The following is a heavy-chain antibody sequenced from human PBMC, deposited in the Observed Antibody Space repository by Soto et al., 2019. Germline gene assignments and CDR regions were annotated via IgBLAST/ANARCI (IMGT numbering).Heavy chain of an antibody. Sequence: GGSLRLSCAASGFTFSNYGMHWVRQAPGKGLEWVAVISYDGSNIYYADSVNGRFTISRDNSRNTLYLQMSGLRAEDTAVYYCARDRRQLDRIYFYYGMDVWGQGTTVTVSS. V-gene: IGHV3-30*03. CDR3: ARDRRQLDRIYFYYGMDV. CDR1: GFTFSNYG. J-gene: IGHJ6*02. CDR2: ISYDGSNI. D-gene: IGHD6-6*01.